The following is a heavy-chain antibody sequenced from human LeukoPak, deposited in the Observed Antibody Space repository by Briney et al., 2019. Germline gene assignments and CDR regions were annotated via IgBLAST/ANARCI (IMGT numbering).Heavy chain of an antibody. CDR3: ARGAPRGYSGYDPDDY. D-gene: IGHD5-12*01. Sequence: ASVKVSCKASGGTFSSYAISWVRQAPGQGLEWRGGIIPIFGTANYAQKFQGRVTITADESTSTAYMELSSLRSEDTAVYYCARGAPRGYSGYDPDDYWGQGTLVTVSS. J-gene: IGHJ4*02. V-gene: IGHV1-69*01. CDR1: GGTFSSYA. CDR2: IIPIFGTA.